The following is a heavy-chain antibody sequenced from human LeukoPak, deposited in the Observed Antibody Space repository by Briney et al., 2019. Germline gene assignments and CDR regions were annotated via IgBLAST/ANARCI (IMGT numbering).Heavy chain of an antibody. V-gene: IGHV1-69*05. Sequence: SVKVSCKASGGTFSSYAISWVRQAPGQGLEWMGGIIPIFGTANYAQKFQGRVTITTDESTSTAYMELSSLRSEDTAVYCCARALRIAARPEYYYYMDVWGKGTTVTVSS. J-gene: IGHJ6*03. CDR1: GGTFSSYA. CDR2: IIPIFGTA. CDR3: ARALRIAARPEYYYYMDV. D-gene: IGHD6-6*01.